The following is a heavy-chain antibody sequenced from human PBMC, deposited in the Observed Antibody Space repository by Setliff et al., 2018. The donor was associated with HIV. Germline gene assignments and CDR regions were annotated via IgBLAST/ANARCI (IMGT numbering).Heavy chain of an antibody. Sequence: GGSLRLSCAASGFSFSSYWMSWVRQAPGKGLEWVSYISSTGNTIKYAASVRGRFTISRDNTRKSVYLEMNGMRAEDTAVYYCTTGEILPHFPYWGQGTLVTVSS. D-gene: IGHD3-10*01. CDR3: TTGEILPHFPY. CDR1: GFSFSSYW. J-gene: IGHJ4*02. V-gene: IGHV3-48*04. CDR2: ISSTGNTI.